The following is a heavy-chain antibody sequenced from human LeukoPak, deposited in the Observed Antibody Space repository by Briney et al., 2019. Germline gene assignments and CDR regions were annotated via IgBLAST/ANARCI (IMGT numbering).Heavy chain of an antibody. CDR2: IKSKTDGGTT. V-gene: IGHV3-15*01. J-gene: IGHJ4*02. CDR1: GFTFSNAW. CDR3: TTEASTTLAIPIPKPNDY. Sequence: GGSLRLSCAASGFTFSNAWMSWVRQAPGKGLEWVGRIKSKTDGGTTDYAAPVKGRFTISRDDSKNTLYLQMNSLKTEDTAVYYCTTEASTTLAIPIPKPNDYWGQGTLVTVSS. D-gene: IGHD4-11*01.